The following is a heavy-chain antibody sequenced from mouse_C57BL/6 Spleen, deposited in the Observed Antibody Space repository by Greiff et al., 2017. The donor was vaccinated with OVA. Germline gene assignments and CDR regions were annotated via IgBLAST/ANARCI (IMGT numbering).Heavy chain of an antibody. CDR3: ARIGLGYPLDY. D-gene: IGHD3-2*02. J-gene: IGHJ2*01. CDR1: GYTFTDYY. V-gene: IGHV1-76*01. CDR2: IYPGSGNT. Sequence: QVQLKQSGAELVRPGASVKLSCKASGYTFTDYYINWVKQRPGQGLEWIARIYPGSGNTYYNEKFKGKATLTAEKSSSTAYLQLSILTSEDSAVYFCARIGLGYPLDYWGQGTTLTVSS.